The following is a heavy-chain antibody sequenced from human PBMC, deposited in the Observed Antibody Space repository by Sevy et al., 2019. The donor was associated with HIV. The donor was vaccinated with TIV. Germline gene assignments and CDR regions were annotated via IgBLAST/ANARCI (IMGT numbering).Heavy chain of an antibody. CDR3: ARDGAHSSSHYFDY. Sequence: GGSLRLSCAASGFTFSSSEMNWVRQSPGKGLEWLSYISSGGTTIHYADSVKGRFTISRDNAKNSLYLQMNSLGAEDTAVYYCARDGAHSSSHYFDYWGQGTLVTVSS. J-gene: IGHJ4*02. CDR2: ISSGGTTI. CDR1: GFTFSSSE. D-gene: IGHD6-13*01. V-gene: IGHV3-48*03.